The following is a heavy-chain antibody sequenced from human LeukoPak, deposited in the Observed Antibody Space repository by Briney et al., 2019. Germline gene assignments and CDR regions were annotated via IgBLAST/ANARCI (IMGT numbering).Heavy chain of an antibody. CDR2: INPNSGGT. CDR3: ARDLGYTTSC. V-gene: IGHV1-2*02. D-gene: IGHD6-13*01. J-gene: IGHJ4*02. Sequence: GASVKVSCEASGYSFTDSYMHWVRQAPGQGLEWMGWINPNSGGTNYAQKFQGRVSMTRDTSISTAYMELSRLKSDDTAVYYCARDLGYTTSCWGQGTLVTVSS. CDR1: GYSFTDSY.